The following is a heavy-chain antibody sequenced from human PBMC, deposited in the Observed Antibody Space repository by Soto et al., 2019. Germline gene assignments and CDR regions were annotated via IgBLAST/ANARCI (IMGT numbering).Heavy chain of an antibody. V-gene: IGHV3-30*18. J-gene: IGHJ4*02. CDR3: AKDRYSGTYPTDFDY. CDR1: GFTFSSYG. CDR2: ISYDGGNE. Sequence: QVQLVQSGGSVVQPGRSLRLSCAGSGFTFSSYGIHWVRQAPGKGLEWVALISYDGGNEKYTESVKDRFTISRDDSHNVAYLQMSRLRTEETAMYYCAKDRYSGTYPTDFDYWGQGSLVTVSS. D-gene: IGHD1-26*01.